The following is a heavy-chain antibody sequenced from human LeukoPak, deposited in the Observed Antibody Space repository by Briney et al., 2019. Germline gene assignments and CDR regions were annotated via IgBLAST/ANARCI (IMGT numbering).Heavy chain of an antibody. CDR1: GGSISSYY. CDR2: IYYSGST. J-gene: IGHJ6*03. D-gene: IGHD1-20*01. Sequence: SETLSLTCTVSGGSISSYYWSWIRQPPGKGLEWIGYIYYSGSTNYNPSLKSRVTISVDTSKNQFSLKLSSVTAADTAVYYCARITSGYYYYMDVWGKGTTVTISS. V-gene: IGHV4-59*01. CDR3: ARITSGYYYYMDV.